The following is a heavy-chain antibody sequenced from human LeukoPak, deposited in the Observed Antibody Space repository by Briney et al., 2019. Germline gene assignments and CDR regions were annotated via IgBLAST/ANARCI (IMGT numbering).Heavy chain of an antibody. J-gene: IGHJ4*02. V-gene: IGHV3-23*01. CDR1: GVTFSHYA. D-gene: IGHD6-19*01. Sequence: GGSLRLSCAASGVTFSHYAMSWVRQAPGKGPEWVSAISKDGGDSYYADPVKGRFAISRDNSKNMLYLQMNSLRAEDTAVYYCAKDEMAVAIFDYWGQGTLVTVSS. CDR3: AKDEMAVAIFDY. CDR2: ISKDGGDS.